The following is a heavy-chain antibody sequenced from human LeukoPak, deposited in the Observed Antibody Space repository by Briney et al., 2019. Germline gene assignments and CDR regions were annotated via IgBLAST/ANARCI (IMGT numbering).Heavy chain of an antibody. V-gene: IGHV3-7*01. CDR3: ARESSEWEQTNPNWFDP. J-gene: IGHJ5*02. Sequence: PGGSLRLSCAASGFTFSSYAMSWVRQAPGKGLEWVANIKQDGSEKYYVGSVKGRFTISRDNAKNSLYLQMNSLRAEDTAVYYCARESSEWEQTNPNWFDPWGQGTLVTVSS. CDR2: IKQDGSEK. CDR1: GFTFSSYA. D-gene: IGHD1-26*01.